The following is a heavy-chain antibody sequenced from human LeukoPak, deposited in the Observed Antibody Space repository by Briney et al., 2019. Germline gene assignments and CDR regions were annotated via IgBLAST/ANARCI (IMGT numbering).Heavy chain of an antibody. CDR1: GFIVSSKY. CDR2: IYSGGST. V-gene: IGHV3-53*01. Sequence: GGSLRLSCAASGFIVSSKYMSWVRQAPGKGLEWVSVIYSGGSTYYAASVEGRFTISRDNSKNTVYLQMNNLKVDDTAVYYCARAVPIDYWGQGTLVTVSS. J-gene: IGHJ4*02. D-gene: IGHD1-1*01. CDR3: ARAVPIDY.